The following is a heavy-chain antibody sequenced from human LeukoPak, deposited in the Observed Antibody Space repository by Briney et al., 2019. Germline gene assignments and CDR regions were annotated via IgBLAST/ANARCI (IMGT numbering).Heavy chain of an antibody. V-gene: IGHV3-74*01. CDR2: LDTDVSST. Sequence: GGSLRLSCAASGFAVSMYWMHWVRQAPGKGLVWVSRLDTDVSSTDYADSVKGRFTISRDNAKNTLYLQMNSLRAEDTAVYCCTRGLQGIDYWGQGTLVTVSS. J-gene: IGHJ4*02. D-gene: IGHD4-11*01. CDR3: TRGLQGIDY. CDR1: GFAVSMYW.